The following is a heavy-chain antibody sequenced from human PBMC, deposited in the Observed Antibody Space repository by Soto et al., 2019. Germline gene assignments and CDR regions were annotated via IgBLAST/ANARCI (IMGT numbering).Heavy chain of an antibody. CDR3: ARDPGIAVVTAAFDI. J-gene: IGHJ3*02. D-gene: IGHD6-19*01. V-gene: IGHV1-18*04. CDR2: ISAHNGNT. Sequence: ASVKVSCKASGYTFTNYGISWMRQAPGQGLEWMGWISAHNGNTNCAQKVQGRVTMTTDTSTSTAYMELRSPTYDDTAVYFCARDPGIAVVTAAFDIWGQGTMVTVSS. CDR1: GYTFTNYG.